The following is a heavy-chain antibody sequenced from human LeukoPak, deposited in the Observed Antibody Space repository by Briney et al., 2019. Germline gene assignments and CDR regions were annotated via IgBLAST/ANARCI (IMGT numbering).Heavy chain of an antibody. D-gene: IGHD5-18*01. J-gene: IGHJ4*02. CDR2: INHSGST. V-gene: IGHV4-34*01. CDR1: GGSVSGYY. Sequence: PSETLSLTCAVYGGSVSGYYWSWIRQPPGKGVEWIGEINHSGSTNYNPSLQSRVTISVDTSKNQFSLKLSSVTAADTAVYYCARDGYSYGYSNWGQGTLVTVSS. CDR3: ARDGYSYGYSN.